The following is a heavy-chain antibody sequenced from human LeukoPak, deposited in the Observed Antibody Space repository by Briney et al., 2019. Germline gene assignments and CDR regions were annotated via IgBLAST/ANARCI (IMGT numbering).Heavy chain of an antibody. J-gene: IGHJ4*02. CDR1: GGTFSSYA. D-gene: IGHD3-16*02. CDR2: IIPTFGTA. Sequence: GSSVKVSCKASGGTFSSYAISWVRQAPGQGLEWMGGIIPTFGTANYAQKFQGRVTITTDESTSTAYMELSSLRSEDTAVYYCAAFWGSYRYTFDYWGQGTLVTVSS. CDR3: AAFWGSYRYTFDY. V-gene: IGHV1-69*05.